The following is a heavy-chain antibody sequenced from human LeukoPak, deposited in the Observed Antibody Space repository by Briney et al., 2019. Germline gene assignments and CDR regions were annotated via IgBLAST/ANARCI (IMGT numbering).Heavy chain of an antibody. D-gene: IGHD3-22*01. CDR1: GYTFTGYY. CDR2: INPNSGGT. CDR3: ARDGHDSSGYYEDY. V-gene: IGHV1-2*02. Sequence: ASVKVSCKASGYTFTGYYMHWVRQAPGQGLEWMGWINPNSGGTNFAQKFQGRVTMTRDTSISTAYMELSRLTSDDTAIYYCARDGHDSSGYYEDYWGQGTMVTVSS. J-gene: IGHJ4*02.